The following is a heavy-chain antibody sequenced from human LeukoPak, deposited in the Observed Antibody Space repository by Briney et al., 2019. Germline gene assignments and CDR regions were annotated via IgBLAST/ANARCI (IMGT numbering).Heavy chain of an antibody. CDR3: ARHVSDYGDYVGPLFWSFDL. J-gene: IGHJ2*01. Sequence: PSETLSLTCTVSGGSITSYYWSWIRQPPGKGLEWIGYISYSGSTNYNPSPKSRVTTSVDTSKNQFSLKLSSVTAADTAVYYCARHVSDYGDYVGPLFWSFDLWGRGTLVTVSS. CDR2: ISYSGST. CDR1: GGSITSYY. V-gene: IGHV4-59*08. D-gene: IGHD4-17*01.